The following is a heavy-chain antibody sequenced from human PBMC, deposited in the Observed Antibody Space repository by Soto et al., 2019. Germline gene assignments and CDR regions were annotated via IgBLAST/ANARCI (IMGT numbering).Heavy chain of an antibody. V-gene: IGHV3-23*01. CDR2: ISGSGGST. D-gene: IGHD3-22*01. J-gene: IGHJ3*02. CDR3: AIDTPYYYDSSGYYHDYGAFDI. Sequence: GALRLSCAASGFTFSSYAMSWVRQAPGKGLEWVSAISGSGGSTYYADSVKGRFTISRDNSKNTLYLQMNSLRAEDTAVYYCAIDTPYYYDSSGYYHDYGAFDIWGQGTMVTVSS. CDR1: GFTFSSYA.